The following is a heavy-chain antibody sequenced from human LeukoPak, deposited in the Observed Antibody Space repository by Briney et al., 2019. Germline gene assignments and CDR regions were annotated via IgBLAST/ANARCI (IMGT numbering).Heavy chain of an antibody. CDR3: ARAANYDSSGYQDY. J-gene: IGHJ4*02. V-gene: IGHV1-2*02. D-gene: IGHD3-22*01. CDR2: INPNSGGT. CDR1: GYTFTGYY. Sequence: ASVKVSCKASGYTFTGYYMHWVRQAPGQGVEGMGWINPNSGGTNYVQKFQGRVTMTRDTSISTAYMELSRLRSDDTAVYYCARAANYDSSGYQDYRGQGTLVTVSS.